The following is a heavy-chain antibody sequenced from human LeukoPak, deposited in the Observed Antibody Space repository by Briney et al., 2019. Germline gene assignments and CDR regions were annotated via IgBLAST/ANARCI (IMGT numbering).Heavy chain of an antibody. CDR1: GGSISSYY. CDR3: ATIIQGGYSYVS. CDR2: IYYSGST. D-gene: IGHD5-18*01. J-gene: IGHJ5*02. V-gene: IGHV4-59*08. Sequence: PSETLSLTCTVSGGSISSYYWSWIRQPPGKGLEWIGYIYYSGSTNYNPSLKSRVTISVDTSKNQFSLKLSSVTAADTAVYYCATIIQGGYSYVSWGQGTLVTVSS.